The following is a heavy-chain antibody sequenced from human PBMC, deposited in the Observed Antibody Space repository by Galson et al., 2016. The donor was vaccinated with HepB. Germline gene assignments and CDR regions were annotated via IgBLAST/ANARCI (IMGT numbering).Heavy chain of an antibody. Sequence: SLRLSCAASGFTFSNYWMSWIRQAPGKGLEWVAHIKPDGSETYYVDSVKGRCTISRDNAKNSLSQQMNSLRTEDTAVYFCAKDQLIVVVPAAGNWFGPWGQGTRVTVS. CDR1: GFTFSNYW. CDR3: AKDQLIVVVPAAGNWFGP. V-gene: IGHV3-7*03. CDR2: IKPDGSET. J-gene: IGHJ5*02. D-gene: IGHD2-2*01.